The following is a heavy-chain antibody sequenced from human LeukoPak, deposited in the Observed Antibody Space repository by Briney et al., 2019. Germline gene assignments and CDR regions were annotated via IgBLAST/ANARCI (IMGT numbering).Heavy chain of an antibody. Sequence: PSETLSLICTVSGGSISSGGYYWSWIRQHPGKGLEWIGYIYYSGSTYYNPSLKSRVTISVDTSKNQFSRTLSSVTAADTAVYYCARGYGSGSSRLRTWFDRWGQGTLVTVSS. CDR2: IYYSGST. D-gene: IGHD3-10*01. CDR3: ARGYGSGSSRLRTWFDR. J-gene: IGHJ5*02. V-gene: IGHV4-31*03. CDR1: GGSISSGGYY.